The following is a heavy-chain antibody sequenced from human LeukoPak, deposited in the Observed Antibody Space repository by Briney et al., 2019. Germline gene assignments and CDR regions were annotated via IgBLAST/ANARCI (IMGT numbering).Heavy chain of an antibody. V-gene: IGHV3-21*01. CDR3: AKEVPRGVAAAGSFDY. Sequence: GGSLRLSCAASGFTFSSYTMNWVRQAPGKGLEWVSSFSRSGPYIYYADSVKGRFTISRDNAKNSLYLQMNSLRAEDTAVYYCAKEVPRGVAAAGSFDYWGQGALVTVSS. CDR2: FSRSGPYI. J-gene: IGHJ4*02. CDR1: GFTFSSYT. D-gene: IGHD6-13*01.